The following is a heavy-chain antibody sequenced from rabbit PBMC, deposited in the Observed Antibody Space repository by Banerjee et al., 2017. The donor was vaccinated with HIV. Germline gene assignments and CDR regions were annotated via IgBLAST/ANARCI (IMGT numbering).Heavy chain of an antibody. D-gene: IGHD4-1*01. CDR1: GFSFSNKYV. CDR2: IYTGSGGRT. Sequence: QEQLVESGGGLVKPGASLTLTCKASGFSFSNKYVMCWVRQAPGKGLEWIACIYTGSGGRTYYANWAKGRFTISKTSSTTVTLQMTSLTAADTATYFCARDLAGVIGWNFNLWGPGTLVTVS. V-gene: IGHV1S45*01. CDR3: ARDLAGVIGWNFNL. J-gene: IGHJ4*01.